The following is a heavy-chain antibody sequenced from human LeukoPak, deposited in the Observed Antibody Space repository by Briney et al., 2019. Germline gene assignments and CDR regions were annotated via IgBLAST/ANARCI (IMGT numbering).Heavy chain of an antibody. V-gene: IGHV1-69-2*01. CDR2: VDPEDGET. J-gene: IGHJ4*02. D-gene: IGHD4-17*01. CDR1: GYTFTDYY. CDR3: ATMEDHDYGDYDFSY. Sequence: ASVKVSCKVSGYTFTDYYMHWVQQAPGKGLEWMGLVDPEDGETICAEKFQGRVTITADTSTDTAYMELSSLRSEDTAVYYCATMEDHDYGDYDFSYWGQGTLVTVSS.